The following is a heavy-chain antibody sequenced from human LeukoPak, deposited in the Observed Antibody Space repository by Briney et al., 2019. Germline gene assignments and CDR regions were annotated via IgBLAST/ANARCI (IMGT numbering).Heavy chain of an antibody. V-gene: IGHV3-23*01. Sequence: GGSLRLSCAASGFTFSNYAMSWVRQAPGKGLEWVSGISGSGATTYQTDSVKGRFTITRDNSRDTLYLQMNSLRAEDTAVYYCTKQTLWGRGTLVTVSS. CDR3: TKQTL. J-gene: IGHJ2*01. CDR2: ISGSGATT. CDR1: GFTFSNYA.